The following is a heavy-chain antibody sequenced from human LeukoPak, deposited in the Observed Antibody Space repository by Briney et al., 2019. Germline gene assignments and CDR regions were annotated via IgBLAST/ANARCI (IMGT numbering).Heavy chain of an antibody. CDR2: INPNSGGT. Sequence: GASVKVSCKASGYTFTGYYMHWVRQAPGQGLEWMGWINPNSGGTNYAQKFQGRVTMTRDTSISTAYVELSRLRSDDTAVYYCARATYYYDSSGYYPMYSFDYWGQGTLVTVSS. D-gene: IGHD3-22*01. CDR1: GYTFTGYY. V-gene: IGHV1-2*02. J-gene: IGHJ4*02. CDR3: ARATYYYDSSGYYPMYSFDY.